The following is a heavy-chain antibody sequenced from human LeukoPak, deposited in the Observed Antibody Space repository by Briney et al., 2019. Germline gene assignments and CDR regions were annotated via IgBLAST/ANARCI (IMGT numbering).Heavy chain of an antibody. Sequence: SETLSLTCAVSGGSISSGGYSWSWIRQPPGKGLEWIGYIYHSGSTYYNPSLKSRVTISVDRSKNQFSLKLSSVTAADTAVYYCARGSLKIQPFDYWGQGTLVTVSS. CDR2: IYHSGST. V-gene: IGHV4-30-2*01. CDR3: ARGSLKIQPFDY. D-gene: IGHD5-18*01. CDR1: GGSISSGGYS. J-gene: IGHJ4*02.